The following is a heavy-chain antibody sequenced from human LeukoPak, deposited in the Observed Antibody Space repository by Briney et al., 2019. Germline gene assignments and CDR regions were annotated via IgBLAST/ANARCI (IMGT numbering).Heavy chain of an antibody. CDR1: GGSISSYY. D-gene: IGHD1-26*01. CDR3: AREKSGSYSVNWFDP. CDR2: IYYSGST. J-gene: IGHJ5*02. Sequence: SETLSLTCTVSGGSISSYYWSWIRQPPGKGLEWIGYIYYSGSTNYNPSLKSRVTISVDTSKNQFSLKLGSVTAADTAVYYCAREKSGSYSVNWFDPWGQGTLVTVSS. V-gene: IGHV4-59*01.